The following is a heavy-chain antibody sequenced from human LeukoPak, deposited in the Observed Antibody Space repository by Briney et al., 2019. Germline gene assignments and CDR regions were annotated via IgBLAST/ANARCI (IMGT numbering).Heavy chain of an antibody. CDR2: ITSGSSHI. J-gene: IGHJ6*03. V-gene: IGHV3-21*01. Sequence: GGSLRLSCAASGFTFSSYAMHWVRQTPGQGLEWVSSITSGSSHIYYADSVKGRFTISRDNAKSSLYLQMNSLRTEDTAVYYCARDPYSGSYWADYYYYMDVWGKGTTATISS. CDR1: GFTFSSYA. CDR3: ARDPYSGSYWADYYYYMDV. D-gene: IGHD1-26*01.